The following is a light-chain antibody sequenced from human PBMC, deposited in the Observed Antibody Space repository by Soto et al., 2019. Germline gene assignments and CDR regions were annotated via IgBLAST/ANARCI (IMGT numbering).Light chain of an antibody. CDR3: VLYMRSGIL. CDR2: STN. J-gene: IGLJ2*01. CDR1: SGSVSTSYY. V-gene: IGLV8-61*01. Sequence: QTVVTREPSFSVSPGGTVTLTCGLSSGSVSTSYYPSWYQQTPGQAPRTLIYSTNTRSSGVPDRFSGSILGNKAALTITGAQADDESDYYCVLYMRSGILFGGGTKLTVL.